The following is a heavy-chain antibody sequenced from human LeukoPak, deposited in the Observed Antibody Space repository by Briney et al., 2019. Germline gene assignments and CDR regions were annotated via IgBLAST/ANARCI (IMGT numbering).Heavy chain of an antibody. V-gene: IGHV3-23*01. CDR3: AKYTSGTSYRGLDQ. CDR1: GLTVSSYG. D-gene: IGHD3-10*01. CDR2: IIGSAVNT. J-gene: IGHJ4*02. Sequence: GESLRLSCGTSGLTVSSYGMSWVRQAPGKGLEWVSTIIGSAVNTYYADSVKGRFTISRDDSKNTVYLQMNSLRAEDTAVYSCAKYTSGTSYRGLDQWGQGTLVTVSS.